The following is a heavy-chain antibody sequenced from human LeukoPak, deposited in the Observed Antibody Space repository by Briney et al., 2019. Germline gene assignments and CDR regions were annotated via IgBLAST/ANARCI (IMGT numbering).Heavy chain of an antibody. V-gene: IGHV4-59*01. Sequence: SETLSLTCTVSGGSINNYYWSWIRQPPGKGLEWIGYIHYSGSTNYNPSLKSRVTISVDTSKNQFSLKLSSVTAADTAVYYCAREGEFGYCYGMDVWGQGTTVTVSS. CDR3: AREGEFGYCYGMDV. CDR2: IHYSGST. J-gene: IGHJ6*02. CDR1: GGSINNYY. D-gene: IGHD3-10*01.